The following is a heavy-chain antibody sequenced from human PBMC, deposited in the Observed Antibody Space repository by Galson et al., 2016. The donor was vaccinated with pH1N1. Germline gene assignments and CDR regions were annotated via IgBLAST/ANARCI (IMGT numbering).Heavy chain of an antibody. V-gene: IGHV3-30*03. Sequence: SLRLSCAASGFTFGDYGMHWVRQAPGMGLQWVADISHDGSNKHYADSLRGRFTISRDNSKNTLFLQLSSLRPEDTAIYYCARSAWAIIHYWGQGTLVTVSS. CDR1: GFTFGDYG. CDR3: ARSAWAIIHY. J-gene: IGHJ4*02. D-gene: IGHD3-3*01. CDR2: ISHDGSNK.